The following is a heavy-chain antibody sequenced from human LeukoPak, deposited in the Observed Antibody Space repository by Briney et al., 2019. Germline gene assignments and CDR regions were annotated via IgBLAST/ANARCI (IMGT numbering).Heavy chain of an antibody. CDR3: ARSYSSLSPNWFDP. CDR1: GGSISSNTYY. J-gene: IGHJ5*02. CDR2: IYYSGST. V-gene: IGHV4-39*07. D-gene: IGHD6-6*01. Sequence: SETLSLTCTVSGGSISSNTYYWGWIRQPPGKGLEWIGSIYYSGSTYYNPSLKSRVTISVDTSKNQFSLKLSSVTAADTAVYYCARSYSSLSPNWFDPWGQGTLVTVSS.